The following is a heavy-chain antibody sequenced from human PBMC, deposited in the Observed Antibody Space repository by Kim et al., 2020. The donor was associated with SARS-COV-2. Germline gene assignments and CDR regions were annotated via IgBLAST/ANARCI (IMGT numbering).Heavy chain of an antibody. CDR1: GFTVSSNY. Sequence: GGSLRLSCAASGFTVSSNYMSWVRQAPGKGLEWVSVIYSGGSTYYADSVKGRFTISRDNSKNTLYLQMNSLRAEDTAVYYCAREGGYSGYGPYIDYWGQGTLVTVSS. D-gene: IGHD5-12*01. CDR2: IYSGGST. V-gene: IGHV3-66*02. J-gene: IGHJ4*02. CDR3: AREGGYSGYGPYIDY.